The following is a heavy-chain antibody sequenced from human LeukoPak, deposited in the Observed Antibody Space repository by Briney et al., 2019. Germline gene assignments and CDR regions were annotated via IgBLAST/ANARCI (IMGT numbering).Heavy chain of an antibody. CDR3: ARGYYSSGWDDAFDI. CDR2: IKQDGSEK. V-gene: IGHV3-7*02. Sequence: GGPVRLSCAASGFTFVIYWMSWARQAPGKGLEWVANIKQDGSEKYYVDSVKGRFTISRDNAKNTLYLQMNSLRAEDTAVYYCARGYYSSGWDDAFDIWGPGTIGSVFS. D-gene: IGHD6-19*01. CDR1: GFTFVIYW. J-gene: IGHJ3*02.